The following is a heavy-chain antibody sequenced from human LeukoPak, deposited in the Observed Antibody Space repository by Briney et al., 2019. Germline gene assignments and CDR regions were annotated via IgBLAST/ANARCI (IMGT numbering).Heavy chain of an antibody. D-gene: IGHD6-6*01. CDR3: AREGDSRSSIVFDY. CDR1: GYTFTGYY. Sequence: ASVRVSCTASGYTFTGYYMHWVRQAPGQGLEWMGWINPNSGGTNYAQKFQGRVTMTRDTSISTAYMELSRLRSDDTAVYYCAREGDSRSSIVFDYWGQGTLVTVYS. CDR2: INPNSGGT. J-gene: IGHJ4*02. V-gene: IGHV1-2*02.